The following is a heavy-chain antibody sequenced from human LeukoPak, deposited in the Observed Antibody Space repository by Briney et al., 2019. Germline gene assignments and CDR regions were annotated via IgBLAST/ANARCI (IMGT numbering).Heavy chain of an antibody. CDR3: VRGNYDNRGYSNAFDI. D-gene: IGHD3-22*01. Sequence: SETLSLTCTVSGASISISYWSWIRQPPGKRLEWIGFIYYSGSTNSNPSLKSRVTISADTSKNQFSLKLSSVTAADTAVYYCVRGNYDNRGYSNAFDIWGQGAMVTVSS. CDR1: GASISISY. V-gene: IGHV4-59*01. J-gene: IGHJ3*02. CDR2: IYYSGST.